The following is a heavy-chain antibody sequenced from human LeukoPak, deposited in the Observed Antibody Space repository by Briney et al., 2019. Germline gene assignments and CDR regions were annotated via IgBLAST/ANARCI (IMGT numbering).Heavy chain of an antibody. J-gene: IGHJ4*02. V-gene: IGHV3-53*01. Sequence: GGSLRLSCAASGSTFSTESMNWVRQAPGKGLEWVSVIYSGGSTYYSDSVKGRFTISRDNSKNTLYLQLNNLRAEDTAVYYCARASIAAAGYYFDYWGQGPLVTVSS. CDR1: GSTFSTES. CDR2: IYSGGST. D-gene: IGHD6-13*01. CDR3: ARASIAAAGYYFDY.